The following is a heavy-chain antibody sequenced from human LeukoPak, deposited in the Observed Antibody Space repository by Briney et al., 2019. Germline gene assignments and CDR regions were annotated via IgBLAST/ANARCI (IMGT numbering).Heavy chain of an antibody. CDR1: GFTFSDYY. J-gene: IGHJ4*02. D-gene: IGHD3-16*01. V-gene: IGHV3-11*01. CDR3: AREANPYYDYVWGSYSYYFDY. CDR2: ISSSGSTI. Sequence: GGSLRLSCAASGFTFSDYYMSWIRQAPGKGLEWVSYISSSGSTIYYADSVKGRFTISRDNAKNSLYLQMNSLRAEDTAEYYCAREANPYYDYVWGSYSYYFDYWGQGTLVTVSS.